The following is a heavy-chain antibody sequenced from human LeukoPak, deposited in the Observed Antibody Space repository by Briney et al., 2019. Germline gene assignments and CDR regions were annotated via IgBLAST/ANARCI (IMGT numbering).Heavy chain of an antibody. CDR2: IYYSGST. D-gene: IGHD3-22*01. J-gene: IGHJ6*02. CDR1: GGSISSYY. CDR3: ARGTKQSSGYYYYYGMDV. V-gene: IGHV4-59*01. Sequence: SETLSLTCTVSGGSISSYYWSWIRQPPGKGLEWIGYIYYSGSTNYNPSLTSRVTISVDTSKNQFSLKLSSVTAADTAVYYCARGTKQSSGYYYYYGMDVWGQGTTVTVSS.